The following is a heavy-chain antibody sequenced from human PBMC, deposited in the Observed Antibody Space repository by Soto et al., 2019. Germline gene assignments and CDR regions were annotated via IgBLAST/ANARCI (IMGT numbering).Heavy chain of an antibody. Sequence: SETLSLTCTVSGGSISSSSYYWGWIRQPPGKGLEWIGSIYYSGSTYYNPSLKSRVTISVDTSKNQFPLKLSSVTAADTAVYYCARHGIMITFGGVIVPYYFDYWGQGTLVTVSS. CDR2: IYYSGST. D-gene: IGHD3-16*02. J-gene: IGHJ4*02. CDR1: GGSISSSSYY. V-gene: IGHV4-39*01. CDR3: ARHGIMITFGGVIVPYYFDY.